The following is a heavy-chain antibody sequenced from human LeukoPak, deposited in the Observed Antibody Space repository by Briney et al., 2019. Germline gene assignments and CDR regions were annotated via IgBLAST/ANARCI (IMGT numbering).Heavy chain of an antibody. CDR1: GGSISSNY. Sequence: PSETLSLTCTVSGGSISSNYWSWIRQPPGEGLEWIGYIYYSGSATYNPSLKSRVSISIDTSKNQVSLKLSSVTAADTAVYYCARAVGSGVASDYWGQGTLVTVSS. CDR2: IYYSGSA. V-gene: IGHV4-59*01. CDR3: ARAVGSGVASDY. D-gene: IGHD6-19*01. J-gene: IGHJ4*02.